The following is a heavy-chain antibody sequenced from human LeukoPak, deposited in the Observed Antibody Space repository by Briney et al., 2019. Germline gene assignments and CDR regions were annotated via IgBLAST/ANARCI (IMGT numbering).Heavy chain of an antibody. D-gene: IGHD3-22*01. J-gene: IGHJ3*02. CDR3: ARVKSYYYDTSDKDTFDI. V-gene: IGHV1-46*01. Sequence: ASVKVSCKASGYTFTSCYMHWVRQAPGQGLEWMGIINPSGGSTSYAQKFQGRVTMTRDMSTSTVYMELSSLRSEDTAVYYCARVKSYYYDTSDKDTFDIWGQGTMVTVSS. CDR2: INPSGGST. CDR1: GYTFTSCY.